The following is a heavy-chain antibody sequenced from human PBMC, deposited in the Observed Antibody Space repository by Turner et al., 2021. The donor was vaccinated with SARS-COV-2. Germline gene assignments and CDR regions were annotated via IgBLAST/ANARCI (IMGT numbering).Heavy chain of an antibody. J-gene: IGHJ4*02. D-gene: IGHD1-26*01. CDR2: IHYIGTT. CDR1: GGSVSSSDHY. CDR3: ARRGRASRFSFDY. Sequence: QLPLQESGPGLVKPSETLSLTCTVSGGSVSSSDHYWDWIRQPPGKGLDWIGSIHYIGTTYYNPSLKSRVTISVDTSKNQFSLNLTSVTAADTAVYFCARRGRASRFSFDYWGQGRLLTVSS. V-gene: IGHV4-39*01.